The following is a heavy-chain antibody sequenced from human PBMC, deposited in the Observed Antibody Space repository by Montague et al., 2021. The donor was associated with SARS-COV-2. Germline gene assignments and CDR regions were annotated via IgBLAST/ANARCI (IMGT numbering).Heavy chain of an antibody. V-gene: IGHV4-39*01. CDR2: IYFNGHS. D-gene: IGHD2-2*01. CDR1: GGPISNSHYY. CDR3: ARQPPYQTGALDI. Sequence: SETLSLTCTVSGGPISNSHYYCAWIRQPPGKGLEWIGSIYFNGHSYYNPSLKNRASISLDTSKNQYYLKLNSVAAADTAVYYCARQPPYQTGALDIWGQGTMVTVSS. J-gene: IGHJ3*02.